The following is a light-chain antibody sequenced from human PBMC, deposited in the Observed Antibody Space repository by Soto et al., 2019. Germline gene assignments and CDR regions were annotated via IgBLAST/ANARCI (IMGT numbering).Light chain of an antibody. CDR3: QQYYNWPRT. J-gene: IGKJ5*01. CDR2: GAS. V-gene: IGKV3-15*01. CDR1: ENIYTN. Sequence: EIVLKQSPATLSVYPGERATLSCRASENIYTNLAWYQQKPGQAPRLLFYGASTRATGLPARFSGTGSGTEFTLTINSLQAEDSAVYYCQQYYNWPRTFGQGTRLEIK.